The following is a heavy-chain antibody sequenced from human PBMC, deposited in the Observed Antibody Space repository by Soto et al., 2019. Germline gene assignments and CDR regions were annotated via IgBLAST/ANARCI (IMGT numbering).Heavy chain of an antibody. J-gene: IGHJ5*02. V-gene: IGHV1-18*04. CDR3: ARDIVVVPADLLGGNWFDP. Sequence: GASAKVSFKASGYTFTSYGISWVRQAPGQGLEWMGWIIAYNGNTNYAQKLQGRVTMTTDTSTSTAYMELRRLRSDDTAVYYCARDIVVVPADLLGGNWFDPWGQGTLVTVSS. CDR2: IIAYNGNT. CDR1: GYTFTSYG. D-gene: IGHD2-2*01.